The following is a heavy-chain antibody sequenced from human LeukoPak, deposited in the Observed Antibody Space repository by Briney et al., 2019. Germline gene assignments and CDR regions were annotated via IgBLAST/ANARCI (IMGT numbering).Heavy chain of an antibody. D-gene: IGHD3-22*01. J-gene: IGHJ4*02. V-gene: IGHV3-21*04. CDR3: AKKDDYYDSSGSFDY. CDR1: GFTFSSYS. CDR2: ISSSSSYI. Sequence: PGGSLRLSCAASGFTFSSYSMNWVRQAPGKGLEWVSSISSSSSYIYYADSVKGRFTISRDISKNTVYLQMNSLRAEDTAVYYCAKKDDYYDSSGSFDYWGQGTLVTVSS.